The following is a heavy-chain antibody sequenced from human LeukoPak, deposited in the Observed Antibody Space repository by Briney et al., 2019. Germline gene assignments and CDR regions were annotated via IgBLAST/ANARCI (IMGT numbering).Heavy chain of an antibody. CDR2: IYYSGST. V-gene: IGHV4-59*01. CDR1: GGSISSYY. Sequence: SETLSLTCTVSGGSISSYYWSWIRQPPGKGLEWIGYIYYSGSTNYNPSLKRRVTISVDTSKNQFSLKLSSVTAADTAVYYCAGSSYGDYHYWGQGTLVTVSS. CDR3: AGSSYGDYHY. J-gene: IGHJ4*02. D-gene: IGHD4-17*01.